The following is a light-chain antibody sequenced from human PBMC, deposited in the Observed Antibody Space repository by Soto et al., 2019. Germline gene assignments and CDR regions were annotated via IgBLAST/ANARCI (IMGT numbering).Light chain of an antibody. CDR1: QSVSRD. Sequence: DIALTQSPATLSLSPGERATLSCRASQSVSRDFAWYQQKPGQAPRLLIYDASNRATGIPARFSGSGSGTDFTLTISSLQPEDFAIYYCQHRHNFGPGTKVDFK. CDR2: DAS. CDR3: QHRHN. J-gene: IGKJ3*01. V-gene: IGKV3-11*01.